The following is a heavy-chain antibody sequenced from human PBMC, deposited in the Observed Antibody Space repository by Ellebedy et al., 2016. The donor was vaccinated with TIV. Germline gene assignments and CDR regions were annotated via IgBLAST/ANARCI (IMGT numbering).Heavy chain of an antibody. D-gene: IGHD3-16*02. CDR1: GFTFNSHG. V-gene: IGHV1-18*04. J-gene: IGHJ4*02. CDR2: ISAYDGIT. Sequence: AASVKVSCKASGFTFNSHGLAWVRQAPGLGLEWMGWISAYDGITNYAEKFQGRVTMTTDTLTSTAYMDLRDLTSDDTAIYYCARVVRLQTWSKHFNYWGQGTVVTVTS. CDR3: ARVVRLQTWSKHFNY.